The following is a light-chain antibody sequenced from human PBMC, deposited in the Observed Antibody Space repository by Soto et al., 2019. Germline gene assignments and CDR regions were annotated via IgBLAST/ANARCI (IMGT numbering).Light chain of an antibody. CDR2: DAS. V-gene: IGKV3-11*01. CDR1: QSLNNY. J-gene: IGKJ4*01. CDR3: QQRCDWPLT. Sequence: DIVLTQSPAPLSLSPGERATLSCRASQSLNNYLAWYQQRPGQAPRLLIYDASIMATGIPARFSGGGSGTDFTLTISSLEPEDFAIYYCQQRCDWPLTFGGGTTVEIK.